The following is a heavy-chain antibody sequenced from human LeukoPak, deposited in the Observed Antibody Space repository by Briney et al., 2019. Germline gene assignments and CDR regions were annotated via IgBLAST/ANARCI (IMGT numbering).Heavy chain of an antibody. CDR2: IKEDGSEK. J-gene: IGHJ4*02. Sequence: GGSLRLTCAASGFTFSSYWMSWVRQAPGRGLEWVANIKEDGSEKYYVDSVKGRFTISRDNTKNSLYLQMNSLRAEDTAVYYCARDRALVFWGQGTLVTVSS. CDR3: ARDRALVF. D-gene: IGHD2-15*01. V-gene: IGHV3-7*03. CDR1: GFTFSSYW.